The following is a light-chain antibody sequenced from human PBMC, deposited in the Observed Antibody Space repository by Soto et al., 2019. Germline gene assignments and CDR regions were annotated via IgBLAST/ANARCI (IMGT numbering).Light chain of an antibody. CDR3: QTWGAGIRV. J-gene: IGLJ3*02. V-gene: IGLV4-69*01. Sequence: QLVLTQSPSASASLGASVKLTCTLSSGHSSYAIAWHQQQPEKGPRYLMKLNSDGSHNKGDGVPDRFSGSSSGPERYLTISSLQSEDEADYYCQTWGAGIRVFGGGTKLTVL. CDR2: LNSDGSH. CDR1: SGHSSYA.